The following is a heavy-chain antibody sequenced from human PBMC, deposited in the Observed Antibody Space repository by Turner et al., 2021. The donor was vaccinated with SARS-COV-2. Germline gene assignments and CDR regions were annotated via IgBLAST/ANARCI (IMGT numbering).Heavy chain of an antibody. V-gene: IGHV3-23*01. Sequence: EVKLLESGGGLVQPGGSLRLSCAASGSTFSGSAMSWVRQAPGKGLEWVSVIDASGNVYYADSVKGRFTISRDNSRNTLYLQMNSLRAEDTAIYYCAKENEMAIPEYYFDYWGQGTLVTVSS. D-gene: IGHD2-21*01. CDR3: AKENEMAIPEYYFDY. CDR1: GSTFSGSA. CDR2: IDASGNV. J-gene: IGHJ4*02.